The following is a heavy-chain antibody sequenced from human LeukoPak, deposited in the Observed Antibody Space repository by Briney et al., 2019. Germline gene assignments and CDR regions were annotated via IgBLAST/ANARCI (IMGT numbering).Heavy chain of an antibody. D-gene: IGHD6-13*01. J-gene: IGHJ5*02. Sequence: ASVKVSCKASGGTFNSNAFHWVRQAPGQGLEWMGGIIPIFGSTKYAQKFQGRVTVTTDESTGTAYMVLSDLRSDDTAVYYCARGRSGIPAVTYNWFDPWGQGTLVTVSS. CDR2: IIPIFGST. CDR3: ARGRSGIPAVTYNWFDP. CDR1: GGTFNSNA. V-gene: IGHV1-69*05.